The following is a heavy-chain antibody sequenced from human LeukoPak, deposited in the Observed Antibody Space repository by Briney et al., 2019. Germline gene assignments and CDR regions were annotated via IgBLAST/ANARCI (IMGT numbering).Heavy chain of an antibody. Sequence: PSETLSLTCTVSGGSFISGDYYWSWIRQPPGKGLEWIGYIYYSGSAYYNPSLKSRVTISVDTSKSLFSLKLSSVTAADTAVYYCARGGADHYDSSGHYPEYFHHWGQGTLVTVSS. CDR1: GGSFISGDYY. CDR2: IYYSGSA. J-gene: IGHJ1*01. V-gene: IGHV4-30-4*01. D-gene: IGHD3-22*01. CDR3: ARGGADHYDSSGHYPEYFHH.